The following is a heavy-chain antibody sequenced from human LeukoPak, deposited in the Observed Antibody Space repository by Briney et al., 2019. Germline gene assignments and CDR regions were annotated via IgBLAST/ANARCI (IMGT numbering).Heavy chain of an antibody. V-gene: IGHV3-23*01. Sequence: GGSLRLSCAASGFTFSSYAMHWVRQAPGKGLEWVSSINGSGDRTYYADSVKGRFTISRDNSKNTLYLQMNSLRAEDTAVYYCAKPARTDYADYWGQGTLVTVSS. J-gene: IGHJ4*02. CDR2: INGSGDRT. CDR1: GFTFSSYA. CDR3: AKPARTDYADY. D-gene: IGHD1-14*01.